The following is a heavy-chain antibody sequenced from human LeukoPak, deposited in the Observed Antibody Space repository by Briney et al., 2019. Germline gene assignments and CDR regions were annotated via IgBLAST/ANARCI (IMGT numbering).Heavy chain of an antibody. V-gene: IGHV3-30-3*01. CDR3: ARELVAGNYYYYGMDV. CDR1: GFTFSSYA. J-gene: IGHJ6*02. D-gene: IGHD6-19*01. CDR2: ISYDGSNK. Sequence: GGSLRLSCAASGFTFSSYAMHWVRQAPGKGLEWVAVISYDGSNKCYADSVKGRFTISRDNSKNTLYLQMNSLRAEDTAVYYCARELVAGNYYYYGMDVWGQGTTVTVSS.